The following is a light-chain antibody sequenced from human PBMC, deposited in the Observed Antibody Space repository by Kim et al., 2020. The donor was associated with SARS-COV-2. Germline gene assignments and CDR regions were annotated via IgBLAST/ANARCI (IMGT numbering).Light chain of an antibody. V-gene: IGLV2-14*03. CDR2: DVT. Sequence: QSALTQPASVSGSPGQSITISCTGTNSDFSDYKYVSWYQHHPGKAPQLMIYDVTKRPSGVSNRFSGSKSDNSASLTISGLQDEDEANYFCNSFTSNNTWLFGGGTQLTVL. CDR3: NSFTSNNTWL. CDR1: NSDFSDYKY. J-gene: IGLJ3*02.